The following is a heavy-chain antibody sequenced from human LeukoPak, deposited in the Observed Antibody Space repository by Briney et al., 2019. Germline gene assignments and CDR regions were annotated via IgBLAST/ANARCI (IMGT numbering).Heavy chain of an antibody. CDR1: GFTFSSYA. Sequence: PGGSLRLSCAASGFTFSSYAMHWVRQAPGKGLEWVAVISYDGSNKYYADSVKGRFTISRDNSKNTLYLQMNSLRAEDTAVYYCARDYRDYYGDYGTDYWGQGTLVTVSS. CDR2: ISYDGSNK. D-gene: IGHD4-17*01. CDR3: ARDYRDYYGDYGTDY. V-gene: IGHV3-30*14. J-gene: IGHJ4*02.